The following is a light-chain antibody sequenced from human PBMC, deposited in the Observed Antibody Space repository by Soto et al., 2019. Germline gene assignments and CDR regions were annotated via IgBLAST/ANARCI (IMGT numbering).Light chain of an antibody. CDR1: QSISSW. V-gene: IGKV1-5*03. CDR2: KAS. J-gene: IGKJ1*01. CDR3: QQYNSYSRT. Sequence: DIQMTQSPSTLSASVGDRVTITCRASQSISSWLAWYQQKPGTAPKLLIYKASSLESGVPSRFSGSGSGTAFTLTISSLQPDDFATYYCQQYNSYSRTFGQGTKVEIK.